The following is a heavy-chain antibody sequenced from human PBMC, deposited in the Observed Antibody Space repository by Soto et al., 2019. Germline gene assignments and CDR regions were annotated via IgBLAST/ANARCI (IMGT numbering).Heavy chain of an antibody. Sequence: PGGSLRLSCTASGFTFGDYAMSWFRQAPGKGLEWVGFIRSKAYGGTTEYAASVKGRFTISRDDSKSIAYLQMNSLKTEDTAVYYCTGSRFLEWLLYSDYWGQGTLVTVSS. V-gene: IGHV3-49*03. CDR1: GFTFGDYA. CDR3: TGSRFLEWLLYSDY. D-gene: IGHD3-3*01. J-gene: IGHJ4*02. CDR2: IRSKAYGGTT.